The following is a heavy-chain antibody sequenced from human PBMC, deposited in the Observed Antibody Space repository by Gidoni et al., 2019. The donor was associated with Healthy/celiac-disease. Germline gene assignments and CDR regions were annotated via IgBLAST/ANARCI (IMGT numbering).Heavy chain of an antibody. J-gene: IGHJ5*02. D-gene: IGHD6-13*01. Sequence: QVQLQQWGAGLLKPSETLSLTCAVYGGSFSGYYWSWIRQPPGKGLEWIGEINHSGSTNYNPSLKSRVTISVDTSKNQFSLKLSSVTAADTAVYYCARMNGYSSSWYRSNWFDPWGQGTLVTVSS. CDR3: ARMNGYSSSWYRSNWFDP. V-gene: IGHV4-34*01. CDR1: GGSFSGYY. CDR2: INHSGST.